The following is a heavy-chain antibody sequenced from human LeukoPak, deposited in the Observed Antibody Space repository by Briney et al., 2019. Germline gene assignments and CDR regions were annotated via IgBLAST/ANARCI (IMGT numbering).Heavy chain of an antibody. V-gene: IGHV1-58*01. CDR1: GFTFTSSA. CDR3: AARNAYGDYTLYFDY. D-gene: IGHD4-17*01. CDR2: IVVGSGNT. Sequence: GTSVKVSCKASGFTFTSSAVQWVRQARGQRLEWIGWIVVGSGNTNYAQKFQERVTITRDMSTSTDYMELSSLRSEDTAVYYCAARNAYGDYTLYFDYWGQGTLVTVSS. J-gene: IGHJ4*02.